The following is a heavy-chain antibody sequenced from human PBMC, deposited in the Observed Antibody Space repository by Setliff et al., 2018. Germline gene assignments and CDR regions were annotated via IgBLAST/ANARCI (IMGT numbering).Heavy chain of an antibody. V-gene: IGHV4-39*01. Sequence: SETLSLTCTVSGGSISSSSYYWGWIRQPPGKGLEWIGSIYYSGSTYYNPSLKSRVTISVDTSKNQFSLKLSSATAADTAVYYCARLGSARYDSSGYYPDNWFDPWGQGTLVTVSS. J-gene: IGHJ5*02. CDR1: GGSISSSSYY. CDR3: ARLGSARYDSSGYYPDNWFDP. CDR2: IYYSGST. D-gene: IGHD3-22*01.